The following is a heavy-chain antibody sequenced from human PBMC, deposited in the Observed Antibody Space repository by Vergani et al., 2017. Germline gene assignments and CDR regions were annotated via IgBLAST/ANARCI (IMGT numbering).Heavy chain of an antibody. Sequence: QVQLVESGGGVVQPGRSLRLSCAASGFNFSSYAMHWVRQAPGKGLEWVAVISYDGSNKYYADSVKGRFTISRDNSKNPLYLQMNRLRAEDTAVYYCARGPQLHYYYYMDVWGKGTTVTVSS. J-gene: IGHJ6*03. CDR3: ARGPQLHYYYYMDV. D-gene: IGHD2-2*01. CDR1: GFNFSSYA. V-gene: IGHV3-30-3*01. CDR2: ISYDGSNK.